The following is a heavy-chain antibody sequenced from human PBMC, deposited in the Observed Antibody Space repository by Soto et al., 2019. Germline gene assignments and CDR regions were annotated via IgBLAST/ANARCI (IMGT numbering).Heavy chain of an antibody. Sequence: GESLKISCKASGYSFTTYWIAWVRQMPGKGLEWMGIINPGDSDIRYSPSFQGQVTISADNSISTAYLQWSSLKASDTAMYYCARHEQFYYYYYGMDVWGQGTAVTISS. CDR1: GYSFTTYW. J-gene: IGHJ6*02. CDR2: INPGDSDI. D-gene: IGHD4-4*01. V-gene: IGHV5-51*01. CDR3: ARHEQFYYYYYGMDV.